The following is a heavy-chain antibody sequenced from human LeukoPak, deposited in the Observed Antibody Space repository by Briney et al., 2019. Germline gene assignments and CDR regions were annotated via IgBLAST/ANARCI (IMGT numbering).Heavy chain of an antibody. D-gene: IGHD3-22*01. J-gene: IGHJ1*01. Sequence: ASVKVSCKASGYTFTSYYMHWVRQAPGQGLEWMGLINPSGGSTSYAQKFQGRVAMTRDTSTSTVYMELSSLRSEDTAIYYCARSEVGYYDSSGSEYFQHWGQGTLVTVSS. CDR3: ARSEVGYYDSSGSEYFQH. V-gene: IGHV1-46*01. CDR2: INPSGGST. CDR1: GYTFTSYY.